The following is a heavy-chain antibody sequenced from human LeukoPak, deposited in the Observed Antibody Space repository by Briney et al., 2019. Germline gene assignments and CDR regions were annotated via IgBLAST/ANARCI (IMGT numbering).Heavy chain of an antibody. CDR3: VRSLERFGTRDY. CDR1: GFIFGAYW. D-gene: IGHD3-10*01. CDR2: IKQDGSEK. Sequence: GGSLRLSCAASGFIFGAYWMTWVRQAPGKGLEWVANIKQDGSEKYYMDSVRGRFTISRDNAKKSLFLQMNSLTAEDTALYYCVRSLERFGTRDYWGQGTLVTVSS. V-gene: IGHV3-7*01. J-gene: IGHJ4*02.